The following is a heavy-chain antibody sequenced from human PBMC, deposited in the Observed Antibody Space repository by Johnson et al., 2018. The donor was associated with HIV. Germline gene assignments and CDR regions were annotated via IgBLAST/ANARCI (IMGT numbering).Heavy chain of an antibody. D-gene: IGHD5-24*01. CDR1: GFTFRTYA. J-gene: IGHJ3*02. CDR2: LSYDGSKE. CDR3: AREFPGRTGDGLRANALDI. Sequence: QMLLVESGGGVVQPGRSLRLSCAVSGFTFRTYAMHWVRQAPGKGLEWVAVLSYDGSKEYYVDSVKGRFNLSRDSSKNTLYLQMNSLRAEDTAVNYCAREFPGRTGDGLRANALDIWGQGTMVTVSS. V-gene: IGHV3-30-3*01.